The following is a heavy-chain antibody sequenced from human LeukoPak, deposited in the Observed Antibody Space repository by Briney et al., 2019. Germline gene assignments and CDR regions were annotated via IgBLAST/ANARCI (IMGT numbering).Heavy chain of an antibody. CDR2: ISGSGGST. V-gene: IGHV3-23*01. J-gene: IGHJ6*03. CDR3: AKRDRIAVAGYYYYYMDV. CDR1: GFTFSSYA. Sequence: GGSLKLSCAASGFTFSSYAMSWVRQAPGKGLEWVSAISGSGGSTYYADSVKGRFTISRDNSKNTLYLQMNSLRAEDTAVYYCAKRDRIAVAGYYYYYMDVWGKGTTVTVSS. D-gene: IGHD6-19*01.